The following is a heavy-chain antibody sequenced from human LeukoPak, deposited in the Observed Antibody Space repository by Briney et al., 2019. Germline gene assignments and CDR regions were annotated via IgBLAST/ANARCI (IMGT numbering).Heavy chain of an antibody. V-gene: IGHV3-23*01. CDR1: GFTFSSYG. CDR3: AKARRTNYYDSSGYYDY. CDR2: ISGSGGST. D-gene: IGHD3-22*01. J-gene: IGHJ4*02. Sequence: GGSLRLSCAASGFTFSSYGMSWVRQAPGDGREWVSAISGSGGSTYYADSVKGRFTISRDNSNNTLYLQMNSLRAEDTAVYYCAKARRTNYYDSSGYYDYWGQGTLVTVSS.